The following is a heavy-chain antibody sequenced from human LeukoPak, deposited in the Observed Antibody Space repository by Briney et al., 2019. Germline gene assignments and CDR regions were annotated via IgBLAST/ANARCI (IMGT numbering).Heavy chain of an antibody. CDR1: GFTFSSYA. V-gene: IGHV3-23*01. CDR3: AKGKVVPATIYDY. D-gene: IGHD2-2*02. CDR2: FSGGDGST. J-gene: IGHJ4*02. Sequence: GGSLRLSCAASGFTFSSYAMSWVRQAPGKGLEWVSGFSGGDGSTSYADSVKGRFTIPRDNSKNTLYLQMNSLRAEDTAVYYCAKGKVVPATIYDYWGQGTLVTVSS.